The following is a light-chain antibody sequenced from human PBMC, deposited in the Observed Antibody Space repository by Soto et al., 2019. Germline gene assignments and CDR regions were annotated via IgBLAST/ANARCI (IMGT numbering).Light chain of an antibody. CDR2: GAS. J-gene: IGKJ5*01. CDR1: QSLANSF. V-gene: IGKV3-20*01. Sequence: EFVLTQSPGTLPLSPGERATLSRRASQSLANSFIAWYQQKPGQAPRLLIYGASSRATGIPDRFSGSGSGTDFTLTISRLEPEDFAVYYCQQYGSSLITFGQGTRLEIK. CDR3: QQYGSSLIT.